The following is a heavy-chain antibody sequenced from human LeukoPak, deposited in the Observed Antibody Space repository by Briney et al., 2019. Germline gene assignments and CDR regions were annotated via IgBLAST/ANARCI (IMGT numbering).Heavy chain of an antibody. CDR1: GFTFSSYS. J-gene: IGHJ6*03. D-gene: IGHD1-26*01. V-gene: IGHV3-21*01. Sequence: KSGGSLRLSCAASGFTFSSYSMNWVRQVPGKGLEWVSSISSGSNFIYYADSLKGRFIISRDNAKNSLYLQMNSLRAEDTAIYYCASTSGYYYYMDVWGKGTTVTVSS. CDR2: ISSGSNFI. CDR3: ASTSGYYYYMDV.